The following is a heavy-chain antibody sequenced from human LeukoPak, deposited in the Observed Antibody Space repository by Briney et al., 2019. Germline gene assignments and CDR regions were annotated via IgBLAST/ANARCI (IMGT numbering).Heavy chain of an antibody. CDR3: ASPYSGTYSYFDY. J-gene: IGHJ4*02. D-gene: IGHD1-26*01. V-gene: IGHV3-30-3*01. Sequence: GGSLRLSCAASGFTFSSYAMHWVRQAPGKGLEWVAVISYDGSNKFYADSVKGRFTISRDNSKNSVNLQMNSLRAEDTAVYYCASPYSGTYSYFDYWGQGTLVTVSS. CDR1: GFTFSSYA. CDR2: ISYDGSNK.